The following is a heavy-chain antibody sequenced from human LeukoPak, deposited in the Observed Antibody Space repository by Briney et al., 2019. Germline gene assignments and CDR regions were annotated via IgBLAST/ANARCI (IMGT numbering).Heavy chain of an antibody. J-gene: IGHJ4*02. Sequence: PGGSLRLSCAASGFTVSSNYMSWVRQAPGKGLEWVSVIYTSGGTYYADSVKGRSTISRDNSKNTLYLQMNSLRAEDTAVYYCAKAPVTTCSGAYCYPFDYWGQGTLVTVSS. D-gene: IGHD2-21*01. V-gene: IGHV3-66*01. CDR1: GFTVSSNY. CDR3: AKAPVTTCSGAYCYPFDY. CDR2: IYTSGGT.